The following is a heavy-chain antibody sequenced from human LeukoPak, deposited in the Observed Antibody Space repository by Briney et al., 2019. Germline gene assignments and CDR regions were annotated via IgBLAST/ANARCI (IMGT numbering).Heavy chain of an antibody. D-gene: IGHD3-22*01. CDR3: ARDIYYYDSSGYYFPGGSDY. Sequence: GGSLRLSCAASGFTFSSYAMHWVRQAPGKGLEWVAVISYDGSNKYYADSVKGRFTISRDNAKNSLYLQMNSLRAEDTAVYYCARDIYYYDSSGYYFPGGSDYWGQGTLVTVSS. J-gene: IGHJ4*02. CDR2: ISYDGSNK. V-gene: IGHV3-30*04. CDR1: GFTFSSYA.